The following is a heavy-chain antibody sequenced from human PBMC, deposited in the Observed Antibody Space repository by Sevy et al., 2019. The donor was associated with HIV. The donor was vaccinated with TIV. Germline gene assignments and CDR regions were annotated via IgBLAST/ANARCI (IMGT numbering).Heavy chain of an antibody. V-gene: IGHV1-8*02. Sequence: ASVKVSCKASGFNFASYDIYWVRQATGQGLEWMGWMNTNTGNTGFAQKFQGRVTMTRNTSITIAYMELSNLRSEDTAVYYCARVSGWHLRYGMDVWGQGTTVTVSS. J-gene: IGHJ6*02. D-gene: IGHD6-19*01. CDR1: GFNFASYD. CDR3: ARVSGWHLRYGMDV. CDR2: MNTNTGNT.